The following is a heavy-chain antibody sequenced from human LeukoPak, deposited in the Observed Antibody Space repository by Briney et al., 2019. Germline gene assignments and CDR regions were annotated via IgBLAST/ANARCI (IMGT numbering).Heavy chain of an antibody. D-gene: IGHD4-23*01. CDR2: ISYDGSNK. CDR1: GFXFSSYA. CDR3: ARAAKSGNSRGWFDP. Sequence: PGGSLRLSCAASGFXFSSYAMHWVRQAPGKGQEWVAVISYDGSNKYYADSVKGRFTISRDNSKNTLYLQMNSLRAEDTAVYYCARAAKSGNSRGWFDPWGQGTLVTVSS. V-gene: IGHV3-30-3*01. J-gene: IGHJ5*02.